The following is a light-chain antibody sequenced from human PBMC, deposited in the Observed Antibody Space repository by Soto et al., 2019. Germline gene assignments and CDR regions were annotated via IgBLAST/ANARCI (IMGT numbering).Light chain of an antibody. Sequence: QSALTQPASVSGSPGQSITISCTGTSSDVGGYNYVSWYQQHPGKAPKLMIYAVSNRPSGVSNRFSGSKSGNMASLTISGLQAEDEADYYCSSFTSSNDVVFGGGTKLTVL. V-gene: IGLV2-14*01. CDR1: SSDVGGYNY. J-gene: IGLJ2*01. CDR3: SSFTSSNDVV. CDR2: AVS.